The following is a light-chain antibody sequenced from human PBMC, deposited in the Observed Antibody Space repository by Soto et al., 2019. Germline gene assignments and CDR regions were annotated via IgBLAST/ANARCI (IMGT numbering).Light chain of an antibody. V-gene: IGLV2-14*01. J-gene: IGLJ1*01. CDR1: RSDVGGYNY. Sequence: QSALTQPASVSGSPGQSITISCTGTRSDVGGYNYVSWYRPHPGRAPKLMIYDVSNRPSGVSNRLSGSKSGNTASLTISGLQAEDEDDYYCSSYKRSSTYVFGTGTKLTVL. CDR3: SSYKRSSTYV. CDR2: DVS.